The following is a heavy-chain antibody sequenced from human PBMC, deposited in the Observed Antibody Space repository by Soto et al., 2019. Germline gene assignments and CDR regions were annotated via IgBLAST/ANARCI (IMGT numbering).Heavy chain of an antibody. J-gene: IGHJ4*02. CDR3: ARATGSDKEDY. CDR2: IKEDGSER. CDR1: GFTFSSYW. Sequence: EVQLVESGGGLVQPGGSLRLSCAASGFTFSSYWMSWVRQAPGKGLEWVANIKEDGSERYYVDSVKGRFTISRDNAKTSLYLQMNSLRAEETAVYYCARATGSDKEDYWGQGTLVTVSS. V-gene: IGHV3-7*04.